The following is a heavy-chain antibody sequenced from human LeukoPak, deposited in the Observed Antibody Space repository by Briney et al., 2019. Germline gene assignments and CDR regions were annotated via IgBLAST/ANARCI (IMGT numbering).Heavy chain of an antibody. V-gene: IGHV4-59*01. CDR3: ARGAGGYSYGH. CDR2: IYYSGST. Sequence: SETLSLTCTVSGGSISSYYWSWIRQPPGKGLEWIGYIYYSGSTNYNPSLKSRVTISGATSKNQFSLKLGSATAADTAVYYCARGAGGYSYGHWGQGTLVTVSS. CDR1: GGSISSYY. D-gene: IGHD5-18*01. J-gene: IGHJ4*02.